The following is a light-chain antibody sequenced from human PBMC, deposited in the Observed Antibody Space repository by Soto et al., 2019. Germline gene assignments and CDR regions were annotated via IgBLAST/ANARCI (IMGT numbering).Light chain of an antibody. Sequence: DIQMTQSPSSLSASVGDRVTITCRSSQSISDYLYWYQQKVGKAPKLLIYAASTLQSGIPSRFSGSGSVKEFTLTINSLQPEDFATYYCEQTYPTPQTFGQGTKLEIK. V-gene: IGKV1-39*01. J-gene: IGKJ2*01. CDR2: AAS. CDR1: QSISDY. CDR3: EQTYPTPQT.